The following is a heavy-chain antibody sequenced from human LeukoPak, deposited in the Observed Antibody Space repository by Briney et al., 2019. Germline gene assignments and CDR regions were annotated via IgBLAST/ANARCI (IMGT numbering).Heavy chain of an antibody. D-gene: IGHD4-17*01. V-gene: IGHV3-74*01. CDR1: GFTFSSYW. CDR3: ARDDGDYSALYYGMDV. CDR2: IASDGSST. Sequence: GGSLRLSCAASGFTFSSYWMNWVRQAPGEGLVWVSRIASDGSSTTYADSVKGRFSISRDNAKNTLYLQVNSLRVEDTAVYYCARDDGDYSALYYGMDVWGQGTTVTVSS. J-gene: IGHJ6*02.